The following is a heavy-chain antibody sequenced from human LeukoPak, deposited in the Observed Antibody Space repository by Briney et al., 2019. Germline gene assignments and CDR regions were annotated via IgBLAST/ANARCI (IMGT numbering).Heavy chain of an antibody. CDR1: SGSISSSSYY. CDR3: ARQVVVVIAIKNWFDP. V-gene: IGHV4-39*01. J-gene: IGHJ5*02. Sequence: SETLSLTCTISSGSISSSSYYWGWIRQPPGKGLEWIGSIYYSGSTYYNPSLKSRVTISVDTSKNQFSLKLSSVTAADTAVYSCARQVVVVIAIKNWFDPWGQGTLVTVSS. CDR2: IYYSGST. D-gene: IGHD2-21*01.